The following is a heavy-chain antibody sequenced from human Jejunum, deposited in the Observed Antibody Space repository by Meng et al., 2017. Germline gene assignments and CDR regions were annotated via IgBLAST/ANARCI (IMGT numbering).Heavy chain of an antibody. J-gene: IGHJ4*02. Sequence: SDTLSLTCAISGDTVSNNIVAWNWIRQSPSRGLEWLGRTYYRSKWFNEYASSVTSRITVNPNTSKNQFSLQLNSVTPEDTAVYYCARGGKYSFDYWGQGALVTVSS. V-gene: IGHV6-1*01. CDR2: TYYRSKWFN. D-gene: IGHD1-26*01. CDR1: GDTVSNNIVA. CDR3: ARGGKYSFDY.